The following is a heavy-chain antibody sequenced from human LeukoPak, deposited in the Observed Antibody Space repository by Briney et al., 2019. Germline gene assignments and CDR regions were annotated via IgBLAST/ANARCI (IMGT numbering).Heavy chain of an antibody. D-gene: IGHD3-10*01. CDR2: ISRNSAT. Sequence: GGSLRLSCVASEFAFSDYAMSWVRQAPGKGPEWVSTISRNSATWYADSVMGRFTISRDNSKSTLYLQMNSLRGEDTALYYCADFGPGSYIFDYWGQGSLVTVSS. CDR3: ADFGPGSYIFDY. CDR1: EFAFSDYA. J-gene: IGHJ4*02. V-gene: IGHV3-23*01.